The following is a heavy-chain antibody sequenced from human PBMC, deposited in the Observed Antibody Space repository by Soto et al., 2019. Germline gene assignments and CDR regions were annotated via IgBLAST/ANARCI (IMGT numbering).Heavy chain of an antibody. J-gene: IGHJ5*02. Sequence: EASVKVSCKASGGTFSSYTISWVRQAPGQGLEWMGRIIPILGIANYAQKFQGRVTITADKSTSTAYMELSSLRSEDTAVYYCARDFGVVIANWFDPWGQGTLVTVSS. V-gene: IGHV1-69*04. CDR3: ARDFGVVIANWFDP. D-gene: IGHD3-3*01. CDR1: GGTFSSYT. CDR2: IIPILGIA.